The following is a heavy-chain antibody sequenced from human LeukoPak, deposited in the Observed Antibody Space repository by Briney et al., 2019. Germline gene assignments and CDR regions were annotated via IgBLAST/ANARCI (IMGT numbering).Heavy chain of an antibody. CDR2: MNPNSGNT. CDR1: GYTFTSYD. CDR3: ARAVGATRYYYYYYMDV. J-gene: IGHJ6*03. V-gene: IGHV1-8*03. Sequence: ASVKVSCKASGYTFTSYDINWVRQATGQGLEWMGWMNPNSGNTGYAQKFQGRVTITRNTSISTAYMELSSLRSEDTAVYYCARAVGATRYYYYYYMDVWGKGTTVTVSS. D-gene: IGHD1-26*01.